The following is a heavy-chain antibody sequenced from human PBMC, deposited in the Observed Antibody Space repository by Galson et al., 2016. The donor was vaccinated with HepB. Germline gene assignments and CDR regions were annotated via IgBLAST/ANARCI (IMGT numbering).Heavy chain of an antibody. CDR2: ISGSGSTI. Sequence: SLRLSCAASGFTFSDYYMNWIRQAPGKGLEWVSYISGSGSTIYYADSVKGRFTISRDNAKNSLYLQMNSLRAEDAAVYYCARGISRVAGVDSWGQGTLVTVSS. J-gene: IGHJ4*02. V-gene: IGHV3-11*01. CDR1: GFTFSDYY. D-gene: IGHD6-19*01. CDR3: ARGISRVAGVDS.